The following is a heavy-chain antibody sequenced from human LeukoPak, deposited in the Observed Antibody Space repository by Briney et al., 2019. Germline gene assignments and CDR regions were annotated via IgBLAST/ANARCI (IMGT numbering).Heavy chain of an antibody. CDR1: GFPFDDYA. V-gene: IGHV3-9*01. Sequence: PGSSLRLSCAASGFPFDDYAMHCVRQAPGKGLEWVSGIGWNSGSIGYADSVKGRFTISRDNAKNSLYLQKNSLRAEDTAVYYCARAPTTVTTLAAGYMDVWGKGTTVTISS. D-gene: IGHD4-17*01. CDR2: IGWNSGSI. CDR3: ARAPTTVTTLAAGYMDV. J-gene: IGHJ6*03.